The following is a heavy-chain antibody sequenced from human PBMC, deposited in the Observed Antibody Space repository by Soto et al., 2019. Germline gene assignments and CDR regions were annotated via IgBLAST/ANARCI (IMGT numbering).Heavy chain of an antibody. CDR2: IYYSGST. V-gene: IGHV4-59*08. CDR1: GGSISSYY. Sequence: PSETLSLTCTVSGGSISSYYWSWIRQPPGKGLEWIGYIYYSGSTNYNPSLKSRVTISVDTSKNQFSLKLSSVTAADTAVYYCARRNYDFWSGYSYNWFDPWGQGTLVTVSS. J-gene: IGHJ5*02. D-gene: IGHD3-3*01. CDR3: ARRNYDFWSGYSYNWFDP.